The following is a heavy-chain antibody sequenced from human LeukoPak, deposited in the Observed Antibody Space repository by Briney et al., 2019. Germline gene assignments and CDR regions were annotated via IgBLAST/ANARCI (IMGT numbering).Heavy chain of an antibody. CDR2: IYYSGST. Sequence: SQTLSLTCTVSGGSISSYYWSWIRQPPGKGLEWIGYIYYSGSTNYNPSLKSRVTISVDTSKNQFSLKLSSVTAADTAVYYCARTDSSGWWIIDYWGQGTLVTVSS. J-gene: IGHJ4*02. CDR3: ARTDSSGWWIIDY. D-gene: IGHD6-19*01. CDR1: GGSISSYY. V-gene: IGHV4-59*08.